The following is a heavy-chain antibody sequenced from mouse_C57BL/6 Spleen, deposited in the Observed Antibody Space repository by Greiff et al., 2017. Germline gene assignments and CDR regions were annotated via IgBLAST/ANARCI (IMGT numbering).Heavy chain of an antibody. CDR2: ISSGGDYI. V-gene: IGHV5-9-1*02. Sequence: EVKVVESGEGLVKPGGSLKPSCAASGFTFSSYAMSWVRQTPEKRLEWVAYISSGGDYIYYADTVKGRFTISRDNARNTLYLQMSSLKSEDTAMYYCIGINVGDYAMDYWGQGTSVTVSS. CDR3: IGINVGDYAMDY. J-gene: IGHJ4*01. D-gene: IGHD3-1*01. CDR1: GFTFSSYA.